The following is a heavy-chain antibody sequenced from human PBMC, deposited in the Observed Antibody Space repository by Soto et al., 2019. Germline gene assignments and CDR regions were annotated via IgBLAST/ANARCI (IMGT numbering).Heavy chain of an antibody. V-gene: IGHV3-23*01. D-gene: IGHD2-21*01. CDR1: GFTFSTNA. Sequence: VGSLRLSCAPSGFTFSTNAMTWARQPPGRGLEWVSTILHDETPFYTDSVKGRFTISRDNVRGTLYLQMNGLRVEEAALYFCAKDLFPTYGHRFFFESWGQRSLVTVSS. J-gene: IGHJ4*02. CDR2: ILHDETP. CDR3: AKDLFPTYGHRFFFES.